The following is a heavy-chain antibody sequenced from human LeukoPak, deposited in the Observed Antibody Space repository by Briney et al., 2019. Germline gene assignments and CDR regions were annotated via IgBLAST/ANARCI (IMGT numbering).Heavy chain of an antibody. CDR2: IVPIFGTA. J-gene: IGHJ4*02. Sequence: SVKVSCKASGGTFSSYAISWVRQAPGQGLEWMGGIVPIFGTANYAQKFQGRVTITADKSTSTAYMELSSLRSEDTAVYYCARANSSSVHLASYWGQGTLVTVSS. CDR3: ARANSSSVHLASY. D-gene: IGHD6-6*01. V-gene: IGHV1-69*06. CDR1: GGTFSSYA.